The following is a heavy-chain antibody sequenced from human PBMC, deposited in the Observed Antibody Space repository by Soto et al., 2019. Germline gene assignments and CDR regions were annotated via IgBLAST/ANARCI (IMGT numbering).Heavy chain of an antibody. CDR1: GFTFSSYA. V-gene: IGHV3-23*01. Sequence: GGSLRLSCAASGFTFSSYAMSWIRQAPGKGLEWVSTISGTGGSTYYADSVKGRFTISRDNSRNTLYLQMNRLRAEDTAVYYCAKVNLYGSGSFPGWFDPWGQGTLVTVSS. CDR3: AKVNLYGSGSFPGWFDP. J-gene: IGHJ5*02. D-gene: IGHD3-10*01. CDR2: ISGTGGST.